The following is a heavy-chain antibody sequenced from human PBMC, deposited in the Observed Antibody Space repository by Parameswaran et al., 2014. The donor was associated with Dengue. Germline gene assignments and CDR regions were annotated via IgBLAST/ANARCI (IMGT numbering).Heavy chain of an antibody. Sequence: WVRQAPGQGLEWMGIINPSGGSTSYAQKFQGRVTMTRDTSTSTVYMELSSLRSEDTAVYYCARDRAAIFGVPQYYFDYWGQGTLVTVSS. CDR3: ARDRAAIFGVPQYYFDY. J-gene: IGHJ4*02. V-gene: IGHV1-46*01. D-gene: IGHD3-3*01. CDR2: INPSGGST.